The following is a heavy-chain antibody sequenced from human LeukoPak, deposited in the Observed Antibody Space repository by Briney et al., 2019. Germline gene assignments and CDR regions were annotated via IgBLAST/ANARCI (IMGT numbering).Heavy chain of an antibody. Sequence: SETLSLTCTVSGDSISSYYCSWIRQPPGQGLEWLGYVSYSGSTYYNPSLKSRVTISVDTSKNQFSLKLSSVTAADTAVYYCARLSRVDYGDSLGTFDIWGQGTMVTVSS. D-gene: IGHD4-17*01. CDR2: VSYSGST. V-gene: IGHV4-59*01. CDR1: GDSISSYY. CDR3: ARLSRVDYGDSLGTFDI. J-gene: IGHJ3*02.